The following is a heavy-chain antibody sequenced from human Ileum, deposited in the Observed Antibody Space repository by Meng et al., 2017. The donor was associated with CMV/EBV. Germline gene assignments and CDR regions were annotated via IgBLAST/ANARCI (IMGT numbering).Heavy chain of an antibody. D-gene: IGHD3-22*01. CDR3: ARGHYDSF. CDR1: GFSFSDFH. Sequence: LGESGGDLVKPGGSLGLSCGASGFSFSDFHMNWIRQAPGKGPEWVSFISRDNTYTNYADSVKGRFTISRDNAKNLLFLQMNSLRVEDTALYYCARGHYDSFWGRGTLVTVSS. V-gene: IGHV3-11*06. CDR2: ISRDNTYT. J-gene: IGHJ4*02.